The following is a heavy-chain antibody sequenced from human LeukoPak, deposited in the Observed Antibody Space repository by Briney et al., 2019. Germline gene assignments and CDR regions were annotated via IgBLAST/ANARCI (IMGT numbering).Heavy chain of an antibody. CDR1: GFTFSSYS. J-gene: IGHJ4*02. D-gene: IGHD2-21*02. CDR3: ARVMVVTAIRGGFDY. Sequence: PGGSLRLSCAASGFTFSSYSMNWVRQAPGKGLEWVSSISSSSSYIYYADSVKGRFTISRDNAKNSLYLQMNSLRAEDTAVYYCARVMVVTAIRGGFDYWGQGTLVTVSS. CDR2: ISSSSSYI. V-gene: IGHV3-21*01.